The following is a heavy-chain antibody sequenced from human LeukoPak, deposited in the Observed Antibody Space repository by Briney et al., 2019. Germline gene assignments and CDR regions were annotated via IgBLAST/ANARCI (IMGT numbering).Heavy chain of an antibody. J-gene: IGHJ4*02. CDR1: GGSIGSYH. V-gene: IGHV4-59*01. D-gene: IGHD3-10*01. CDR3: ARVGRGSGSYYLDY. Sequence: PSETLSLTCSVSGGSIGSYHWSWIRQPPGKGLEWIGHVHYTWNTKYNPSLTGRVSISLDRSKNQFSLSLSSLTAADTAVYYCARVGRGSGSYYLDYWGQGTLVTVSS. CDR2: VHYTWNT.